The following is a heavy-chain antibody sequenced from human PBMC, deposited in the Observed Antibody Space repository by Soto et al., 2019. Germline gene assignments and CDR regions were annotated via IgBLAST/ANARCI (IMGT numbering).Heavy chain of an antibody. CDR3: ARSTGITRTTGAYYYYGMDV. V-gene: IGHV1-69*06. CDR1: GGTFSSYA. J-gene: IGHJ6*02. CDR2: IIPIFGTA. D-gene: IGHD1-7*01. Sequence: SVKVSCKASGGTFSSYAISWVRQAPGQGLEWMGGIIPIFGTANYAQKFQGRVTITADKSTSTAYMELSSLRSEDTAVYYCARSTGITRTTGAYYYYGMDVWGQGTTVTVSS.